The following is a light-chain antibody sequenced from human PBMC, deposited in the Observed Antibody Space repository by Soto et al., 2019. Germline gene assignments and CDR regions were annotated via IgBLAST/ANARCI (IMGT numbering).Light chain of an antibody. V-gene: IGKV4-1*01. J-gene: IGKJ1*01. CDR3: QQYYSTRRK. CDR2: WAS. CDR1: QSVLYSSNNKNF. Sequence: DIVMTQSPDSLAVSLGERATINCKSSQSVLYSSNNKNFLAWYQQKPGQPPKLLIYWASTRESGVPDRFSGSGSGTDFTLTISSLQDEDVEVYSCQQYYSTRRKLGQGTKGDIK.